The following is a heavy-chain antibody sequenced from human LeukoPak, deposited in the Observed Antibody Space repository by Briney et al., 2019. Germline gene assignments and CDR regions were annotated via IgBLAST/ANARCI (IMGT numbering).Heavy chain of an antibody. CDR3: ARDLSSYFDY. D-gene: IGHD2-2*01. CDR1: AGSINSYY. Sequence: SETLSLTSTVSAGSINSYYWSWIRQPPGKGMEWIGYIYYSGSTNYNPSLKSRATISVDTSKNQFSLKLSSVTAADTAVYYCARDLSSYFDYWGQGTLVTVSS. CDR2: IYYSGST. J-gene: IGHJ4*02. V-gene: IGHV4-59*01.